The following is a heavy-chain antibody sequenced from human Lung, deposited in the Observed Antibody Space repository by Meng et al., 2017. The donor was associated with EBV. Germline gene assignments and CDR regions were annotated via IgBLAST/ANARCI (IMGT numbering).Heavy chain of an antibody. J-gene: IGHJ4*02. CDR2: INTNTGNP. D-gene: IGHD3-22*01. Sequence: QVKLVQSGAGVKKPGASVKVSCKASGYTFASFGVNWVRQAPGQGLEWMGWINTNTGNPTYAQGFTGRFVFSLDTSVSTAYLQISSLKAEDTAVYYCARGDYYDSSGLDYWGQGTLVTVSS. CDR1: GYTFASFG. CDR3: ARGDYYDSSGLDY. V-gene: IGHV7-4-1*02.